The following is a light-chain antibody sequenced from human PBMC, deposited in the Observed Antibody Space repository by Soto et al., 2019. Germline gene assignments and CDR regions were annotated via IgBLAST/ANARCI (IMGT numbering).Light chain of an antibody. V-gene: IGKV3-15*01. CDR1: QSVSSN. Sequence: EIVMTQSPATLSVSPGERATLSCRASQSVSSNLAWYQHKPGQAPRLLIYGASTRAIAIPARFSGSGSGTEFTLTISSLQSEDFEVYYCQQYNNWGTFGQGTKLEIK. J-gene: IGKJ1*01. CDR2: GAS. CDR3: QQYNNWGT.